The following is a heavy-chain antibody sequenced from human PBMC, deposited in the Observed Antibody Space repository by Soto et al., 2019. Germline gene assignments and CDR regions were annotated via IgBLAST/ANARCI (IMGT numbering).Heavy chain of an antibody. V-gene: IGHV3-74*01. CDR1: GFTFSSYW. CDR2: ISPDGRNT. CDR3: TRGEDGRYGKFDL. Sequence: EVQLVESGGGLSQPGGSLRLSCAASGFTFSSYWMHWVRQAPGKGLVWVSRISPDGRNTYYADSGKGRVTISRDNDKNTLYRQMNSLGAEDTAIHFCTRGEDGRYGKFDLWGRGTLVTVSS. D-gene: IGHD1-26*01. J-gene: IGHJ2*01.